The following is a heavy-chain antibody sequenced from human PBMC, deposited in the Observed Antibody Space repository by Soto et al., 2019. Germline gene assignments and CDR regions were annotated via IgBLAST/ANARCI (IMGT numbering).Heavy chain of an antibody. J-gene: IGHJ4*02. D-gene: IGHD4-4*01. Sequence: QVQLVQSGAEVKKPVASVKVSCKASGYTFTNFYIHWVRQTHGQGVEWMGVINPISGSADYSLTFQRRIPMTSDPSTFTVFMELRSLRSDDTAVYFCARTNAVVTTSSWDFWGQGTQVTVSS. CDR2: INPISGSA. CDR1: GYTFTNFY. V-gene: IGHV1-46*01. CDR3: ARTNAVVTTSSWDF.